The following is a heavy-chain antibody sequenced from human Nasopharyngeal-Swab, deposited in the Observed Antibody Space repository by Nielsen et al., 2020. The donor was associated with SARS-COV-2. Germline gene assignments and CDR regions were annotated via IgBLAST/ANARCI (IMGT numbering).Heavy chain of an antibody. J-gene: IGHJ5*02. CDR3: ATGPVVAATEWLDP. V-gene: IGHV1-24*01. D-gene: IGHD2-15*01. CDR2: FDPEDGET. Sequence: WVRQAPGQGLEWMGGFDPEDGETIYAQKFQGRVTMTEDTSTDTAYMEPSSLRSEDTAVYYCATGPVVAATEWLDPWGQGTLVTVSS.